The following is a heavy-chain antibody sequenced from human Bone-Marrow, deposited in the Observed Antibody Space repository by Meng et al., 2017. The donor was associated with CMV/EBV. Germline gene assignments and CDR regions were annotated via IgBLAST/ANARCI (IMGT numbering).Heavy chain of an antibody. J-gene: IGHJ6*02. CDR1: GFTFSSYS. V-gene: IGHV3-21*01. D-gene: IGHD3-22*01. CDR2: ISSSSSYI. CDR3: AREANYYDTPYGMDV. Sequence: GESLKISCAASGFTFSSYSMNWVRQAPGKGLEWVSSISSSSSYIYYADSVKGRFTISRDNAKNSLYLQMNSLRAEDTAVYYCAREANYYDTPYGMDVWGQGTTVTVS.